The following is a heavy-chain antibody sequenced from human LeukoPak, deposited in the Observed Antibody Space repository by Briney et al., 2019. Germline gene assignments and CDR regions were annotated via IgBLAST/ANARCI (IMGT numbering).Heavy chain of an antibody. CDR1: GGSFSGYY. D-gene: IGHD5-18*01. CDR2: INHSGST. Sequence: SETLSLTCAVYGGSFSGYYWSWIRQPPGEGLEWIGEINHSGSTNYNPSLKSRVTISVDTSKNQFSLKLSSVTAADTAVYYCARGLIQLWRDAFDIWGQGTMVTVSS. V-gene: IGHV4-34*01. CDR3: ARGLIQLWRDAFDI. J-gene: IGHJ3*02.